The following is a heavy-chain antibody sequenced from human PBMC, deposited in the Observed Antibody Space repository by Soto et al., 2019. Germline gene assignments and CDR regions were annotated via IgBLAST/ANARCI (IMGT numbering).Heavy chain of an antibody. D-gene: IGHD3-22*01. CDR1: GGSISSYY. J-gene: IGHJ2*01. CDR2: IYYSGST. V-gene: IGHV4-59*01. Sequence: QVQLQESGPGLVKPSETLSLTCTVSGGSISSYYWSWIRQPPGKGLEWIGYIYYSGSTNYNPSLRSRVTISVDTSKNQCSLKLSSVTAADTAVYYCARANGYYVFDLWGRGTLVTVSS. CDR3: ARANGYYVFDL.